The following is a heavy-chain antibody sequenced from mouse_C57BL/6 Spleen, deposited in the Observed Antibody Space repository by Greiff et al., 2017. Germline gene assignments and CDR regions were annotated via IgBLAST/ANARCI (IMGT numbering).Heavy chain of an antibody. CDR2: ISGGGGNT. CDR1: GFTFSSYT. CDR3: ARDGSSLYWYFDV. D-gene: IGHD1-1*01. Sequence: EVMLVESGGGLVKPGGSLKLSCAASGFTFSSYTMSWVRQTPEKRLAWVATISGGGGNTYYPDSVKGRFTISRDNAKNTLYLQMSSLRSEDTALDDCARDGSSLYWYFDVWGTGTTVTVSS. V-gene: IGHV5-9*01. J-gene: IGHJ1*03.